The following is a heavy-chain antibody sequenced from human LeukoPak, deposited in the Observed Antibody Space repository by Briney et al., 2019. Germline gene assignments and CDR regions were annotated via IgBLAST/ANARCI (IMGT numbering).Heavy chain of an antibody. CDR2: INPNSGGT. CDR1: GYTFTGYY. J-gene: IGHJ4*02. CDR3: ARAEWSGSYPLDY. V-gene: IGHV1-2*02. D-gene: IGHD1-26*01. Sequence: ASVKVSCKASGYTFTGYYMHWVRQAPGQGLEWMGWINPNSGGTNYAQKFQGRVTMTRDTSISTAYMELSRLRSDDTAVYYCARAEWSGSYPLDYWGQGTLVTVSS.